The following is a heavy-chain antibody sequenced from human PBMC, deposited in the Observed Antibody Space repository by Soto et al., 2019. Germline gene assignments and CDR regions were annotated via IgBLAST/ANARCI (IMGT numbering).Heavy chain of an antibody. CDR3: PRRGSRVIAAAATIGRNWFDP. CDR2: IDPSDSYT. J-gene: IGHJ5*02. D-gene: IGHD6-13*01. V-gene: IGHV5-10-1*01. Sequence: RGDSLKISCKGSGYSFTSYWISWVRQMPGKGLEWMGRIDPSDSYTNYSPSFQGHVTISADKSISTAYLQWSSLKASDTAMYYCPRRGSRVIAAAATIGRNWFDPWGQGTLVTVSS. CDR1: GYSFTSYW.